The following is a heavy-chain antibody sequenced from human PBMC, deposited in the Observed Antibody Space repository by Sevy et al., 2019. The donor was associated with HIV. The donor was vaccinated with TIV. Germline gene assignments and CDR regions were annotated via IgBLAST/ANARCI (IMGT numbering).Heavy chain of an antibody. Sequence: GGSLRLSCSASGFTFRSFSMHWVRQAPGKGLEWVAAIGYDGRTKQYADSVKGRFTISRDNSKNMLSLEMNSLRAEDTGLCSGARDSARVIVPTAGFDSWGQGTVVTVSS. D-gene: IGHD1-26*01. J-gene: IGHJ5*01. V-gene: IGHV3-33*01. CDR1: GFTFRSFS. CDR3: ARDSARVIVPTAGFDS. CDR2: IGYDGRTK.